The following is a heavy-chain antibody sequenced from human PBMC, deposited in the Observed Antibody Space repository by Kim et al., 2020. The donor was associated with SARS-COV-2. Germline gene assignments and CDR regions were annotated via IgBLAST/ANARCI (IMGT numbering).Heavy chain of an antibody. J-gene: IGHJ2*01. Sequence: SETLSLTCTVSGGSISSGGYYWSWIRQHPGKGLEWIGYIYYSGSTYYNPSLKSRVTISVDTSKNQFSLKLSSVTAADTAVYYCARVRSGGEYDSSGYYTFESVSHFDLWGRGTLVTVSS. CDR1: GGSISSGGYY. D-gene: IGHD3-22*01. CDR3: ARVRSGGEYDSSGYYTFESVSHFDL. CDR2: IYYSGST. V-gene: IGHV4-31*03.